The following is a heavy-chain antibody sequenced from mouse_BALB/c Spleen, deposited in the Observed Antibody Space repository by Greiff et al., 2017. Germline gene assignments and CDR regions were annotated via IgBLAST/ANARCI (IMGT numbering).Heavy chain of an antibody. J-gene: IGHJ2*01. Sequence: VQLQQPGAELVRPGASVKLSCKASGYTFTSYWINWVKQRPGQGLEWIGNIYPSDSYTNYNQKFKDKATLTVDKSSSTAYMQLSSPTSEDSAVYYCTRDGYYAFDYWGQGTTLTVSS. V-gene: IGHV1-69*02. CDR3: TRDGYYAFDY. CDR1: GYTFTSYW. D-gene: IGHD2-3*01. CDR2: IYPSDSYT.